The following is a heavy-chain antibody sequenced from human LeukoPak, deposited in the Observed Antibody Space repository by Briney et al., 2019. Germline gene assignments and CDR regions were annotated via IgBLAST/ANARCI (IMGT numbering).Heavy chain of an antibody. V-gene: IGHV4-61*01. CDR1: GGSINSSNYY. CDR3: ARGRAI. J-gene: IGHJ3*02. CDR2: IYYSGST. Sequence: SETLSLTCTVSGGSINSSNYYWNWIRQPPGKGLEWIGNIYYSGSTNYNPSLESRVTISLDTSKNQFSLKLSSVTAADTAMYYCARGRAIWGQGTMVTVSS.